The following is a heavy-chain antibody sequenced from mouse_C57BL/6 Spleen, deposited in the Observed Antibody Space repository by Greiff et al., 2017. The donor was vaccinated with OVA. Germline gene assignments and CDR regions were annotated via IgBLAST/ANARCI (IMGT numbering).Heavy chain of an antibody. V-gene: IGHV1-69*01. J-gene: IGHJ3*01. D-gene: IGHD2-1*01. CDR3: ARVYYGNSFAY. Sequence: VQLQQPGAELVMPGASVKLSCKASGYTFTSYWMHWVKQRPGQGLEWIGEIDPSDSYTNYNQKFKGKSTLTVDKSSRTAYMQLSSLTSEDSAVYYCARVYYGNSFAYWGQGTLVTVSA. CDR1: GYTFTSYW. CDR2: IDPSDSYT.